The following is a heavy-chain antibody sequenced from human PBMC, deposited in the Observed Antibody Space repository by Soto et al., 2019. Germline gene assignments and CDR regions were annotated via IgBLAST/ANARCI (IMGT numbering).Heavy chain of an antibody. J-gene: IGHJ5*02. CDR1: GYTFTGYA. CDR3: AREIASPGKGNWFDP. V-gene: IGHV1-3*01. CDR2: INAGNGNT. D-gene: IGHD6-13*01. Sequence: ASVKVSCKASGYTFTGYAMHWGRQAPGQRLEWMGWINAGNGNTKYSQRFQGRVTITRDTSASTAYMELSSLRSEDTAVYYCAREIASPGKGNWFDPWGPGPLLTVSS.